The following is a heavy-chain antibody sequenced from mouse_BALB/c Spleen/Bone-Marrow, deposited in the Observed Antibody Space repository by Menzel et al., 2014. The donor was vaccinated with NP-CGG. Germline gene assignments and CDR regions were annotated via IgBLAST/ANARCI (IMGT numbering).Heavy chain of an antibody. CDR1: GYTFTTYT. V-gene: IGHV1-4*02. CDR2: INPRSGYT. J-gene: IGHJ2*01. CDR3: AREDTITAYFDY. D-gene: IGHD1-1*01. Sequence: VHLVESAAELARPGASVKMSCKTSGYTFTTYTVHWIKQRPGQGLEWIGYINPRSGYTDYNQNLKDKTTLTADKSSSTAYMQLSSLTSEDSAVYYCAREDTITAYFDYWGQGTTLTVSS.